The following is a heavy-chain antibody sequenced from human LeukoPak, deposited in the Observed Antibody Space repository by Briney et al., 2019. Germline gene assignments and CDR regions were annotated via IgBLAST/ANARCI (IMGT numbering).Heavy chain of an antibody. Sequence: GGSLRLSCTVSGFTVSSNSMSWVRQAPGKGLEWVSFIYSDNTHYSDSVKGRFTISRDNSKNTLYLQMNSLRADDTAVYYCAKLDYSVTVYWGQGTLVTVSS. V-gene: IGHV3-53*01. J-gene: IGHJ4*02. CDR3: AKLDYSVTVY. CDR2: IYSDNT. CDR1: GFTVSSNS. D-gene: IGHD5/OR15-5a*01.